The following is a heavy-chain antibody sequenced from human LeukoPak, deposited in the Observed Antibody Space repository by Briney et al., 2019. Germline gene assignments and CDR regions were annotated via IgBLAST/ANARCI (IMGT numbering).Heavy chain of an antibody. CDR1: GYTFTCYY. CDR2: INPNSGGT. Sequence: ASVKVTCKASGYTFTCYYMHWVRQAPGQGLEWMGWINPNSGGTNYAQKFQGRVTMTRDTSISTAYMELSRLRSDDTAVYYCALGVSYQGRFDTWGQGNLVTVSS. CDR3: ALGVSYQGRFDT. V-gene: IGHV1-2*02. D-gene: IGHD3-16*01. J-gene: IGHJ5*02.